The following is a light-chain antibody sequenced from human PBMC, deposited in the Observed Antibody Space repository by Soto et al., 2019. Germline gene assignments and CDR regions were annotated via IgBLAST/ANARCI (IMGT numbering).Light chain of an antibody. J-gene: IGKJ1*01. V-gene: IGKV3-20*01. Sequence: EIVLTQSPGTLSLSPGERATLSCRASQSVTSSYLAWYQQKPGQAPRLLMYGAPIRATGIPDRFSGSGSGTDFTLTISRLEPEDFAVYYCQQYGRSPWTFGQGTKVDIK. CDR1: QSVTSSY. CDR2: GAP. CDR3: QQYGRSPWT.